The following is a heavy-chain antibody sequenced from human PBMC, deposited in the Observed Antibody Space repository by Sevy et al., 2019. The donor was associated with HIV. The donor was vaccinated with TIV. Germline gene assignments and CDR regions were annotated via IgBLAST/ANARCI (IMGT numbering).Heavy chain of an antibody. V-gene: IGHV3-30*18. CDR2: ISYDGSNK. CDR3: AKGGGGVVVTASPNIYYYGMDV. Sequence: GGSLRLSCAASGFTFSSYGMHWVRQAPGKGLEWVAVISYDGSNKYYADSVKGRFTISRDNSKNTLYLQMNGLRAEDTAVYYCAKGGGGVVVTASPNIYYYGMDVWGQGTTVTVSS. CDR1: GFTFSSYG. D-gene: IGHD2-21*02. J-gene: IGHJ6*02.